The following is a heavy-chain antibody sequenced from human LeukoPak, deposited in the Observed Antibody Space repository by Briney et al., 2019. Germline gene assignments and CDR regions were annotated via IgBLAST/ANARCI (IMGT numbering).Heavy chain of an antibody. D-gene: IGHD3-9*01. V-gene: IGHV3-11*01. J-gene: IGHJ4*02. CDR2: ISSSGSTI. CDR3: AREETYYDILTGYHRPLYFDS. Sequence: GGSLRLSCAASGFTFSDYYMSWIRQAPGKGLEWVSYISSSGSTIYYADSVKGRFTISRYNAKNSLYLQMNSPRAEDTAVYYCAREETYYDILTGYHRPLYFDSWGQGTLVTVSS. CDR1: GFTFSDYY.